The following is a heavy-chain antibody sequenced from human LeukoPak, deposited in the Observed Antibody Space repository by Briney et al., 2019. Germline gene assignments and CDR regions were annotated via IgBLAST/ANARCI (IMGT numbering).Heavy chain of an antibody. CDR2: IYYSGST. J-gene: IGHJ4*02. Sequence: SETLSLTCTVSGGSISSSSYYWGWIRQPPGKGLEWTGSIYYSGSTYYNPSLKSRVTISVDTSKNQFSLKLSSVTAADTAVYYCARDIAVAGNDYWGQGTLVTVSS. CDR3: ARDIAVAGNDY. D-gene: IGHD6-19*01. V-gene: IGHV4-39*02. CDR1: GGSISSSSYY.